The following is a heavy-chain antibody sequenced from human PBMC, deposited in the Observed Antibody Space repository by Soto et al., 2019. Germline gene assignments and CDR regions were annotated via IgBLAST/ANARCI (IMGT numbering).Heavy chain of an antibody. Sequence: EVQLLESGGGLVQPGGSLRLSCAASGFTFSSYAMSWVRQAPGKGLEWVSAISGSGGSTYYADSVKGRFTISRDNSKNTLYLQMNSLRAEDTAVYYCAKDQYYYDSSGYPIDCWGQGTLVTVSS. D-gene: IGHD3-22*01. CDR3: AKDQYYYDSSGYPIDC. CDR2: ISGSGGST. V-gene: IGHV3-23*01. J-gene: IGHJ4*02. CDR1: GFTFSSYA.